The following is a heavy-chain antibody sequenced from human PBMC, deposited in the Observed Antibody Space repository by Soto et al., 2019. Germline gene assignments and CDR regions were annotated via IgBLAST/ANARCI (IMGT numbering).Heavy chain of an antibody. V-gene: IGHV4-34*01. J-gene: IGHJ4*02. CDR2: INHSGST. CDR1: GGSFSGYY. CDR3: ARGPWYYPY. D-gene: IGHD1-7*01. Sequence: KPSETLSLTCAVYGGSFSGYYWSWIRQPPGKGLEWIGEINHSGSTNYNPSLKSRVTISVDTSKNQFSLKLSSVTAADTAVYYCARGPWYYPYWGQGTLVTVSS.